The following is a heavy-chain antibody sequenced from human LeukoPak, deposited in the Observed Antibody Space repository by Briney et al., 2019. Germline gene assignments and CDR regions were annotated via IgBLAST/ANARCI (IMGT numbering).Heavy chain of an antibody. CDR3: ARQYFDTYDALHI. D-gene: IGHD3-9*01. CDR2: IYPGDSDT. J-gene: IGHJ3*02. Sequence: GEPLKISCKGSGYRFTNDWIGWVRQMPGKGLEWMGIIYPGDSDTKYSPSFQGQVTISADKSISTAYLQWSSLKASDTAMYYCARQYFDTYDALHIWGQGTMVTVSS. CDR1: GYRFTNDW. V-gene: IGHV5-51*01.